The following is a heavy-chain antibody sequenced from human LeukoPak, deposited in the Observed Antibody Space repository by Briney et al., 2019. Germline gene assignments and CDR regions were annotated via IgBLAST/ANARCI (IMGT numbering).Heavy chain of an antibody. D-gene: IGHD6-13*01. J-gene: IGHJ4*02. Sequence: GGSLRLSCAASGFTFSSYWMSWVRQAPGKGLEWMVNIKQDGSEKYYVDSVKGRFTISRDNAKNSLYLQMNSLRAEDTAVYYRARDLAAAGTWFFDYWGQGTLVPVSS. V-gene: IGHV3-7*01. CDR2: IKQDGSEK. CDR3: ARDLAAAGTWFFDY. CDR1: GFTFSSYW.